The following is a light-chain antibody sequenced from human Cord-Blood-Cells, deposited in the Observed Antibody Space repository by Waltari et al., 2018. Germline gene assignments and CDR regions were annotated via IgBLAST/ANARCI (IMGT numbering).Light chain of an antibody. CDR1: TSVSSY. J-gene: IGKJ5*01. CDR3: QQRSNWPPGSIT. V-gene: IGKV3-11*01. Sequence: EIVLTQSPATLSLSPGERATLSPTASTSVSSYLAGYQQKPGQAPRLLIYDASNRATGIPARFSGSGSGTDFTLTISSLEPEDFAVYYCQQRSNWPPGSITFGQGTRLEIK. CDR2: DAS.